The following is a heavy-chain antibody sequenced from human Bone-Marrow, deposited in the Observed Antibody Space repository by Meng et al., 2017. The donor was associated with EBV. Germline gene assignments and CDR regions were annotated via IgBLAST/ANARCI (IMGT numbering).Heavy chain of an antibody. Sequence: QVQLQQGGAGLLKSSETLSLTCAVYGGSFSGYYWSWIRQPPGKGLEWIGEINHSGSTNYNPSLKSRVTISVDTSKNQFSLKLSSVTAADTAVYYCARGGGYNILTGYYMSDYWGQGTLVTVSS. CDR2: INHSGST. CDR3: ARGGGYNILTGYYMSDY. J-gene: IGHJ4*02. D-gene: IGHD3-9*01. V-gene: IGHV4-34*01. CDR1: GGSFSGYY.